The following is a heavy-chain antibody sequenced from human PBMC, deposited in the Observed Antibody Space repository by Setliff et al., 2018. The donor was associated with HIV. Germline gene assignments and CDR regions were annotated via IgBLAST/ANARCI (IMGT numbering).Heavy chain of an antibody. D-gene: IGHD6-13*01. J-gene: IGHJ4*02. Sequence: GGSLRLSCAASGFTFSSYGTHWVRQAPGKGLEWVASIRYDGSNKYYAESVKGRFTISRDNSKNTLYLQMNSLRAEDTAVYYCARGGSNSWSPFDYWGQGTLVTVSS. V-gene: IGHV3-30*02. CDR1: GFTFSSYG. CDR3: ARGGSNSWSPFDY. CDR2: IRYDGSNK.